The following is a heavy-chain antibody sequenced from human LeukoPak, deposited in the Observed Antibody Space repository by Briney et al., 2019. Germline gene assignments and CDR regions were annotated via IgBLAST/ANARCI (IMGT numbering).Heavy chain of an antibody. CDR2: IYYSGST. Sequence: SETLSLTCAVYGGSFSGYYWSWIRQPPGKGLEWIGYIYYSGSTYYNPSLKSRVTISVDTSKNQFSLKLSSVTAADTAVYYCARYGRLRYCSGGSCYSWFDYWGQGTLVTVSS. V-gene: IGHV4-59*12. CDR3: ARYGRLRYCSGGSCYSWFDY. D-gene: IGHD2-15*01. J-gene: IGHJ4*02. CDR1: GGSFSGYY.